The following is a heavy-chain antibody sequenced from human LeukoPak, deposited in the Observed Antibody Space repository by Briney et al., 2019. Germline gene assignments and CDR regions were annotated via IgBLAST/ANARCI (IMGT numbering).Heavy chain of an antibody. CDR1: GGSFSGYY. Sequence: ASETLSLTCAVYGGSFSGYYWSWIRQPPGKGLEWIGEINHSGSTNYNPSLKSRVTISVDTSKNQFSLKLSSVTAADTAVYYCARQPYYDFWSGYYTGYDYWGQGTLVTVSS. V-gene: IGHV4-34*01. CDR3: ARQPYYDFWSGYYTGYDY. D-gene: IGHD3-3*01. CDR2: INHSGST. J-gene: IGHJ4*02.